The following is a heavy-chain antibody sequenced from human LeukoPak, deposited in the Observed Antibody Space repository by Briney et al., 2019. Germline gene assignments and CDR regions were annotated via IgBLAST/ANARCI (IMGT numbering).Heavy chain of an antibody. CDR1: GYTFTSYG. J-gene: IGHJ2*01. V-gene: IGHV1-18*01. CDR3: ASNPKYSSSWVKNWYFDL. D-gene: IGHD6-13*01. Sequence: ASVKVSCKASGYTFTSYGISWVRQAPGQGLEWMGWTSAYNGNTNYAQKFQGRVTITTDESTSTAYMELSSLRSEDTAVYYCASNPKYSSSWVKNWYFDLWGRGTLVTVSS. CDR2: TSAYNGNT.